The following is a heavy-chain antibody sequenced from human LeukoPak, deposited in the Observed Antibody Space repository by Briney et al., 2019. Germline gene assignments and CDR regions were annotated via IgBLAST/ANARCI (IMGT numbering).Heavy chain of an antibody. D-gene: IGHD5-24*01. CDR2: IIPIFGTA. CDR3: ARDQGMATIQVYY. Sequence: SVKVSCKASGGTFSSYAISWVRQAPGQGLEWMGGIIPIFGTANYAQKFQGRVTITADESTSTAYMELSSLRAEDTAVYYCARDQGMATIQVYYWGQGTLVTVSS. CDR1: GGTFSSYA. J-gene: IGHJ4*02. V-gene: IGHV1-69*13.